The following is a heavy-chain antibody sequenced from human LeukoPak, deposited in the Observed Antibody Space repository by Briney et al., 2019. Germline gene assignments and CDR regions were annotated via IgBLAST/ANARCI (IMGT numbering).Heavy chain of an antibody. V-gene: IGHV4-30-4*08. Sequence: SETLSLTCTVSGASFSTGGFFWTWIRQPPGKGLERIGYIYYTGNTYYNSSLKSRVTISLDTSKDQFSLKLSSVTAADTAVYYCAKEGDGYNYIGYWGQGTLVTVSS. CDR3: AKEGDGYNYIGY. J-gene: IGHJ4*02. CDR1: GASFSTGGFF. D-gene: IGHD5-24*01. CDR2: IYYTGNT.